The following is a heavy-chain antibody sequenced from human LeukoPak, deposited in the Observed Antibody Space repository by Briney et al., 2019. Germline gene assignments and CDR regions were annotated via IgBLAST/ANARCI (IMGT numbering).Heavy chain of an antibody. CDR3: ARGSSSSWYTTGDDY. Sequence: GASVTVSCKASGYTFTSYDINWVRQAPGQGLEWMGWMNPNSGNTGYAQKFQGRVTMTRNTSISTAYMELSSLRSEDTAVYYCARGSSSSWYTTGDDYWGQGTLVTVSS. J-gene: IGHJ4*02. V-gene: IGHV1-8*01. D-gene: IGHD6-13*01. CDR2: MNPNSGNT. CDR1: GYTFTSYD.